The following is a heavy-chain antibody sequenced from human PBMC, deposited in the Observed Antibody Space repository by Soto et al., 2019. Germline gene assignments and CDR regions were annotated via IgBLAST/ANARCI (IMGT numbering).Heavy chain of an antibody. CDR3: ARSRGLLQNYYFDY. CDR1: GGSISSSSYY. J-gene: IGHJ4*02. D-gene: IGHD2-15*01. V-gene: IGHV4-39*01. CDR2: IYYSGST. Sequence: SETLSLTCTVSGGSISSSSYYWGWIRQPPGKGLEWIGSIYYSGSTYYNPSLKSRVTISVDTSKNQFSLKLSSVTAADTAVYYCARSRGLLQNYYFDYWGQGTLVTVSS.